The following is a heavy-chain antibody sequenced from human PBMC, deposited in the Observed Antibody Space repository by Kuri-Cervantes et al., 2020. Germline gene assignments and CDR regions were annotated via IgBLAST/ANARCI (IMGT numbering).Heavy chain of an antibody. V-gene: IGHV3-7*03. J-gene: IGHJ6*02. CDR2: IKQDGSEK. Sequence: GGSLRLSCAASGFTFSSYWMSWVRQAPGKGLEWVANIKQDGSEKYYVDSVKGRFTISRDNAKNSLYLQMNSLRAEDTALYYCAKGSYGSGSYYRGFVYYGMDVWGQGTTVTVSS. D-gene: IGHD3-10*01. CDR1: GFTFSSYW. CDR3: AKGSYGSGSYYRGFVYYGMDV.